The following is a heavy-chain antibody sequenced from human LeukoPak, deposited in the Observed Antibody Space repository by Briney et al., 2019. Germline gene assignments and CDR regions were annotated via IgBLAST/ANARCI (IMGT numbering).Heavy chain of an antibody. CDR1: GDSISSSSYY. D-gene: IGHD5-12*01. CDR3: ARGGGYVPSRSYLRVFGPHHFDY. J-gene: IGHJ4*02. V-gene: IGHV4-39*01. CDR2: IYYSGST. Sequence: SETLSLTCTVSGDSISSSSYYWGWLRQPPGKGLEWIVSIYYSGSTYYNPSLKSRVTISVDPSKNQFSLKLSSVTAADTAVYYCARGGGYVPSRSYLRVFGPHHFDYWGQGTLVTVSS.